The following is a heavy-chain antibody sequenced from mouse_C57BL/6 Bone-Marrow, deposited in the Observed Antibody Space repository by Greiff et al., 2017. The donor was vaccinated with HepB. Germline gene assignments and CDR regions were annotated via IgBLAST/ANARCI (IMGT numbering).Heavy chain of an antibody. D-gene: IGHD1-1*01. Sequence: EVQLVESEGGLVQPGSSMKLSCTASGFTFSDYYMAWVRQVPEKGLEWVANINYDGSSTYYLDSLKSRFIISRDNAKNILYLQMSSLKSEDTATYYSARGSPLYYYGLFDDWGQGPTPTVSS. CDR1: GFTFSDYY. J-gene: IGHJ2*01. V-gene: IGHV5-16*01. CDR3: ARGSPLYYYGLFDD. CDR2: INYDGSST.